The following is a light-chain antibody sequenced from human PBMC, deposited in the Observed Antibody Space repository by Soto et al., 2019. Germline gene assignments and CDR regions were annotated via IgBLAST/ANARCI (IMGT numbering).Light chain of an antibody. CDR3: QQTFRTPHT. V-gene: IGKV1-39*01. CDR2: SAS. CDR1: QTISNY. Sequence: DIRMTESPASLSASVGDRFTITCLASQTISNYLNCYQQKPGAAPKLLIYSASTLQSWVPPRLSGSGFGKDYTLTISTLQPADFAVYYCQQTFRTPHTFGQVTKVAIK. J-gene: IGKJ2*01.